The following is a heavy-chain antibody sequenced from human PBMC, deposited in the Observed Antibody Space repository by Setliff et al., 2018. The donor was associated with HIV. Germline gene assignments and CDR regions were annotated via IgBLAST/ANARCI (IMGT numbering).Heavy chain of an antibody. Sequence: SETLSLTCTVSGGSIRSSSYYWGWIRQHPGKGLEWIGSIYYSGNTYYNPSLQSRVTISIDKSKNQFSLKLTSVTAADTAVYYCAKWAPKYMDVWGKGTTVTVSS. D-gene: IGHD1-26*01. CDR1: GGSIRSSSYY. CDR2: IYYSGNT. J-gene: IGHJ6*03. V-gene: IGHV4-39*07. CDR3: AKWAPKYMDV.